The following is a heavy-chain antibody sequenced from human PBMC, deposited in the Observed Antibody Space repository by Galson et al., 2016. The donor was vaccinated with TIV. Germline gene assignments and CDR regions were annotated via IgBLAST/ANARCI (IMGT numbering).Heavy chain of an antibody. V-gene: IGHV1-3*01. CDR3: ARGRSWSPFYGMDV. J-gene: IGHJ6*02. Sequence: VRQAPGHRLEWMGWINAGDGSTKYSQNFQGRLSITTDNSATTAYMELSSLRSEDTAVYFCARGRSWSPFYGMDVWGQGTTVIVSS. D-gene: IGHD6-13*01. CDR2: INAGDGST.